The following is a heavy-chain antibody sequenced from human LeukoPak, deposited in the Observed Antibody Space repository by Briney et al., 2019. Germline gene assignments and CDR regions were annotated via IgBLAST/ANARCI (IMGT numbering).Heavy chain of an antibody. V-gene: IGHV4-38-2*02. CDR3: ARVTSSSWFEGYFDY. D-gene: IGHD6-13*01. Sequence: PSETLSLTCTVSGYSISSGYDWGWIRQPQGKGLEWIGNIYHGGSTYYNPSLKSRVTMSGDTSKNQFCLNLSSVTAADTAVYYCARVTSSSWFEGYFDYWGQGTLVTVSS. J-gene: IGHJ4*02. CDR1: GYSISSGYD. CDR2: IYHGGST.